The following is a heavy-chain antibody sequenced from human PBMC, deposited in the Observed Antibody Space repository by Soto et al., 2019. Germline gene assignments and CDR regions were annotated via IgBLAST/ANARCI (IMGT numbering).Heavy chain of an antibody. J-gene: IGHJ6*02. CDR3: ATGGGYSYAPPKLMNYYYGMDV. V-gene: IGHV3-23*01. Sequence: GGSLRLSCRASGLAFGNYAMNWVRQVPGRGLEWVAGVSTTGRSTYYADSVKGRFTISRDNSKITVYLQMNSLRAEDTAVYYCATGGGYSYAPPKLMNYYYGMDVWGQGTTVTVSS. D-gene: IGHD5-18*01. CDR1: GLAFGNYA. CDR2: VSTTGRST.